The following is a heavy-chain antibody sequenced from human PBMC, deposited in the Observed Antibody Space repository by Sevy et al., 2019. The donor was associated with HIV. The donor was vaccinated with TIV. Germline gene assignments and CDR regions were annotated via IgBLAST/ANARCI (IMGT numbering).Heavy chain of an antibody. V-gene: IGHV3-23*01. D-gene: IGHD3-16*02. CDR3: AKDKILIVPYYFDY. CDR1: GFTFSSYA. Sequence: GGSLRLSCAASGFTFSSYAMSWVRQAPGKGLEWVSAISGSGGSTYYADSVKGRFTISRDNSKNTLYLQMNSLKAEDTAGYYCAKDKILIVPYYFDYWGQGTLVTVSS. J-gene: IGHJ4*02. CDR2: ISGSGGST.